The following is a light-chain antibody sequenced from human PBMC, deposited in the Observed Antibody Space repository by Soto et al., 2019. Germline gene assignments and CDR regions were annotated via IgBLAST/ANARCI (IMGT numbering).Light chain of an antibody. CDR1: QSVSDY. CDR2: TAS. J-gene: IGKJ1*01. V-gene: IGKV3-15*01. CDR3: QQSSNWPRT. Sequence: EIVMKQSPATLSVSPGERATLSCRASQSVSDYLAWYQQTPGQPPRLLIYTASTRATGIPARVSGSGSGTEFTLTISSLQSEDFAVYYCQQSSNWPRTFGQGTRVEIK.